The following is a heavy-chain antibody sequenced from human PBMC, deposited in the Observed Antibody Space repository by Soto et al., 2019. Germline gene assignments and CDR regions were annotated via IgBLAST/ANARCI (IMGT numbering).Heavy chain of an antibody. D-gene: IGHD2-2*02. CDR3: ARILNPSCYTDY. V-gene: IGHV1-8*02. J-gene: IGHJ4*02. Sequence: ASVKVSCKASGYTFTSYDINWVRQATGQGLEWMGWMNPNSGNTGYAQKFQGRVTMTRNTSISTAYMELSSLRSEDTSGYYCARILNPSCYTDYWGQGTLVTVSS. CDR1: GYTFTSYD. CDR2: MNPNSGNT.